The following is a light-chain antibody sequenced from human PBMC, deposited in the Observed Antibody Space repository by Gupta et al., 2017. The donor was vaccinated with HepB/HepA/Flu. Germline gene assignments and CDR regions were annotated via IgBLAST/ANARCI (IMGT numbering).Light chain of an antibody. CDR1: QDISNY. Sequence: DIQMTQSPSSLSASVGDRVSITCQASQDISNYLNWYQQKPGKAPKLLIYDGSNLETGVPSSFSGSGSGTDFTFTISSLQPVDIATSYCQRYDNLPSFGSGTXVDIK. CDR3: QRYDNLPS. J-gene: IGKJ3*01. CDR2: DGS. V-gene: IGKV1-33*01.